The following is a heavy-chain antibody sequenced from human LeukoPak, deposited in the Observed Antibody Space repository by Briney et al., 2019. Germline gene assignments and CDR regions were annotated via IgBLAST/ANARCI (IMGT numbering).Heavy chain of an antibody. D-gene: IGHD3-22*01. V-gene: IGHV3-23*01. Sequence: GGSLRLSCAASGFTFSSYAMSWVRQAPGKGLEWGSAISGSGGSTYYADSVKGRFTISRDNSKNTLYLQMNSLRAEDTAVYYCAKDRPTYYYDSSGYPSDYWGQGTLVTVSS. CDR2: ISGSGGST. J-gene: IGHJ4*02. CDR3: AKDRPTYYYDSSGYPSDY. CDR1: GFTFSSYA.